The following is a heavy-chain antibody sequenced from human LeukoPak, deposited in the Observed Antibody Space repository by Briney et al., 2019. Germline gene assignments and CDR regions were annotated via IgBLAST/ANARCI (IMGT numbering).Heavy chain of an antibody. CDR3: AREGELGLND. V-gene: IGHV1-2*02. CDR2: ITLNSGDT. CDR1: GHTFTVYY. J-gene: IGHJ4*02. Sequence: ASVTVSCKASGHTFTVYYIHWVQQAPGQGLEWMGWITLNSGDTKYAQKFQGRVTMTSDTSITTAYMELSRLKFDDTAIYYCAREGELGLNDWGQGTLVTVSS. D-gene: IGHD7-27*01.